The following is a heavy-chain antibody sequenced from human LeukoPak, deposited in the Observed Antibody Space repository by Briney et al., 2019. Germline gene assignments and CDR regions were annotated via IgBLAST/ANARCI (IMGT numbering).Heavy chain of an antibody. CDR1: GFTFSASA. CDR2: IRSKANSYAT. CDR3: VQYYYTSGSYGSVLIDY. Sequence: GGSLRLSCAASGFTFSASAMHWVRQASGKGLEWVGRIRSKANSYATAYGESVKGRFTISRDDSKNTAYLQMNSLKTEDTALYYCVQYYYTSGSYGSVLIDYWGQGTLVTVSS. D-gene: IGHD3-10*01. J-gene: IGHJ4*02. V-gene: IGHV3-73*01.